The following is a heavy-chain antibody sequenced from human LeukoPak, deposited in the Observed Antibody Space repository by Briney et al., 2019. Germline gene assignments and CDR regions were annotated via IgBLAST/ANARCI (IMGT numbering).Heavy chain of an antibody. Sequence: SETLSLTCTVSGDSIRSGGYYWSWIRQPPGKDLESIGYIYNSASTYYNPSLKSRITISLDRSKNQFSLKLSSVTAADTAVYYCARGGIQWLTRGYFVYWGQGTLVTVSS. CDR1: GDSIRSGGYY. CDR2: IYNSAST. J-gene: IGHJ4*02. D-gene: IGHD6-19*01. V-gene: IGHV4-30-2*01. CDR3: ARGGIQWLTRGYFVY.